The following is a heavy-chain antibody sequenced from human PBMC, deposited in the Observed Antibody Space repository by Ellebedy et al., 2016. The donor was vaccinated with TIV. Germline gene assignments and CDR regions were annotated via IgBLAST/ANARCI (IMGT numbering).Heavy chain of an antibody. J-gene: IGHJ3*02. CDR1: GGSISSYY. CDR2: IYYSGST. Sequence: SETLSLTCTVSGGSISSYYWSWIRQPPGKGLEWIGYIYYSGSTNYNPSLKSRVTISVDTSKNQFSLKLSSVTAADTAVYYCARHDLFGYCSGGSCPRVDAFDIWGQGTMVTVSS. CDR3: ARHDLFGYCSGGSCPRVDAFDI. V-gene: IGHV4-59*08. D-gene: IGHD2-15*01.